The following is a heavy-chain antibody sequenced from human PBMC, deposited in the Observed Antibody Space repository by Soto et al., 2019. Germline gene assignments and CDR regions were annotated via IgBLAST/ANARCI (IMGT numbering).Heavy chain of an antibody. V-gene: IGHV4-39*01. CDR1: GGSISSSSYY. Sequence: QLQLQESGPGLVKPSETLSLTCTVYGGSISSSSYYWGWIRQPPGKGLEWIGSIYYSGSTYYNPSLKSRVTISVSTAKNQVSLKPSSLTGADKALLYCARTGSYQLYYYYYGMDLWGQLTPITVSS. CDR3: ARTGSYQLYYYYYGMDL. CDR2: IYYSGST. D-gene: IGHD3-10*01. J-gene: IGHJ6*02.